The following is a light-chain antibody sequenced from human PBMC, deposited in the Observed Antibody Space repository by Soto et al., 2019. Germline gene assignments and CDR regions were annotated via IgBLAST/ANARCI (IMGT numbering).Light chain of an antibody. Sequence: QSVLTPPASLSGSPGQSITISCTGTSSDIGAYDYVSWFQQNPGKAPKLMICEASKRPSGVSNRFSGSKSGSTASLTISGLHDEDEAEYYCCSNAAGSTYVFGTGTKVTFL. V-gene: IGLV2-23*01. J-gene: IGLJ1*01. CDR1: SSDIGAYDY. CDR2: EAS. CDR3: CSNAAGSTYV.